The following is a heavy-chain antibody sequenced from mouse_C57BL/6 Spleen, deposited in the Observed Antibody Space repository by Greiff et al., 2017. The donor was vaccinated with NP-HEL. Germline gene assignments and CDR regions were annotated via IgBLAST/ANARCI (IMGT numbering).Heavy chain of an antibody. CDR2: INPSNGGT. J-gene: IGHJ1*03. Sequence: VQLQQPGTELVKPGASVKLSCKASGYTFTSYWMHWVKQRPGKGLEWIGNINPSNGGTNYNEKFKSKATLTVDKSSSTSYMQLSSLTSEDSAIYYCARMIVSNYGYFDVWGTGTTVTVSS. CDR1: GYTFTSYW. D-gene: IGHD2-3*01. CDR3: ARMIVSNYGYFDV. V-gene: IGHV1-53*01.